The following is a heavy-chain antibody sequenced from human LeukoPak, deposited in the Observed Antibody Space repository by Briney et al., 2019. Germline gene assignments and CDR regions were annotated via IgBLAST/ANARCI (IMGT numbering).Heavy chain of an antibody. CDR1: GGTFSSYA. D-gene: IGHD3-16*02. CDR2: IIPIFGIA. V-gene: IGHV1-69*04. J-gene: IGHJ4*02. Sequence: ASVKVSCKASGGTFSSYAISWVRQAPGQGLEWMGRIIPIFGIANYAQKFQGRVTITADKSTSTADMELSSLRSEDTAVYYCARERIMITFGGVIVTPSYFDYWGQGTLVTVSS. CDR3: ARERIMITFGGVIVTPSYFDY.